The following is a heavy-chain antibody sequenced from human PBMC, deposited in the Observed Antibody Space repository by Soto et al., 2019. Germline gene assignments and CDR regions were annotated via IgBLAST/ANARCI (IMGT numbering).Heavy chain of an antibody. Sequence: GGSLRLSCAASGFTFSDSYMSWIRQAPGKGLEWISYITFSGNTVYYADSLKGRFTISRDNAKNSLYLQMNRLRAEDTAVYYCARVSWRGKYGMDVWGQGTTVTVSS. CDR2: ITFSGNTV. CDR3: ARVSWRGKYGMDV. CDR1: GFTFSDSY. V-gene: IGHV3-11*01. J-gene: IGHJ6*02.